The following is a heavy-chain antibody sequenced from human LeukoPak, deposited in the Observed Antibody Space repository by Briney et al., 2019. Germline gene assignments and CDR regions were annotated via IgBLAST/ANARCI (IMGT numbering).Heavy chain of an antibody. CDR1: GFTFSSYA. D-gene: IGHD3-22*01. J-gene: IGHJ4*02. CDR3: AKDKLRSSGYYIDY. Sequence: GGSLRLSCAASGFTFSSYAMSWVRQAPGKGLEWVSAISGSGGSTYYADSVKGRFTISRDNSKNRLYLQMNSLRAEDTAVYYCAKDKLRSSGYYIDYWGQGTLVTVSS. CDR2: ISGSGGST. V-gene: IGHV3-23*01.